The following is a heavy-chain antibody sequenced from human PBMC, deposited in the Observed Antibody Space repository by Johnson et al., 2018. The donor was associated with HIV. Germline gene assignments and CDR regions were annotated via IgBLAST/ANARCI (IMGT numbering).Heavy chain of an antibody. Sequence: EVQLVESGGGLVQPGGSLRLSCAASRFTFRIYAMTWVRQAPGKGLEWVSSISADGDGTYYADSVKGRVTVSRDNPNNTYYLQMNSLRAEDTAVYYCAISPEYSSSWFGAFDIWGQGTMVTVSS. CDR3: AISPEYSSSWFGAFDI. CDR2: ISADGDGT. J-gene: IGHJ3*02. CDR1: RFTFRIYA. D-gene: IGHD6-13*01. V-gene: IGHV3-23*04.